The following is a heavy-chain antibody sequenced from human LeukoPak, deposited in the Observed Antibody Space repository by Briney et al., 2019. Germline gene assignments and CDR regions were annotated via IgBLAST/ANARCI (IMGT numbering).Heavy chain of an antibody. D-gene: IGHD6-13*01. CDR1: GFTFSSYA. Sequence: GGSLRLSCAASGFTFSSYAMSWVRQAPGKGLEWVSAISGSSTSTYYADSVKGRFTISRHNSKNTLYLQMNSLRAEDTAVYYCAKGSSSSRPYYFDYWGQGTLVTVSS. CDR2: ISGSSTST. J-gene: IGHJ4*02. V-gene: IGHV3-23*01. CDR3: AKGSSSSRPYYFDY.